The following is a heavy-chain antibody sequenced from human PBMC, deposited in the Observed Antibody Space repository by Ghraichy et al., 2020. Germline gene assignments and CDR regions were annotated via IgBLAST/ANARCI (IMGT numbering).Heavy chain of an antibody. CDR3: AHGSSPDKYYDTMDV. V-gene: IGHV4-59*08. J-gene: IGHJ6*02. D-gene: IGHD3-16*01. CDR2: MYYSGST. CDR1: GASISRYY. Sequence: SETLSLTCSVSGASISRYYWSWIRQPPGKGLEWIGYMYYSGSTSYNPSLKSRVTISVDTSKKQFSLKLNSVTAADTAVYYCAHGSSPDKYYDTMDVWGRGTTVTVSS.